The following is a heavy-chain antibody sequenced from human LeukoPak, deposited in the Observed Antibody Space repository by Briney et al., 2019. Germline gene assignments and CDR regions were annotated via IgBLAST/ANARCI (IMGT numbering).Heavy chain of an antibody. V-gene: IGHV1-18*01. CDR1: GYTFTSYG. CDR2: ISAYNGNT. D-gene: IGHD4-17*01. Sequence: ASVKVSCKASGYTFTSYGISWVRQAPGQGLEWMGWISAYNGNTNYAQKLQGRVTMTTDTSTSKAYMGLRSLRSDHTAVYYCARSEDGDYVGDTWFDPWGQGTLVTVSS. CDR3: ARSEDGDYVGDTWFDP. J-gene: IGHJ5*02.